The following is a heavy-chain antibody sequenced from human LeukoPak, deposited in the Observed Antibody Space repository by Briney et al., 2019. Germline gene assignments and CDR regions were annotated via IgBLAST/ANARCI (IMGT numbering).Heavy chain of an antibody. J-gene: IGHJ6*03. CDR1: GFTFRSYG. CDR2: IRYDGTNK. D-gene: IGHD2-2*01. CDR3: ARDAKPAAMPALSCYMDV. V-gene: IGHV3-30*02. Sequence: GGSLRLSCAASGFTFRSYGMHWVRQAPGKGLEWVAIIRYDGTNKYYADSVKGRFTISRDNSKNTLYLQMNSLRAEDTAVYYCARDAKPAAMPALSCYMDVWGKGTTVTVSS.